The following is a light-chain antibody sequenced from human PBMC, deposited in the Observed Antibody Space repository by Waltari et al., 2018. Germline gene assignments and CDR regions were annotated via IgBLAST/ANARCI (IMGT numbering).Light chain of an antibody. Sequence: DIQMTQSPSSLSASVGDRVTITCRASQSINSYLNWYQQKPGKAPKLLIYAASRLQSGVPSRFSGSGSGTDFTLTISSLQPEDFATYYCQQSCSTLWTFGQGTKVEIK. J-gene: IGKJ1*01. CDR1: QSINSY. V-gene: IGKV1-39*01. CDR2: AAS. CDR3: QQSCSTLWT.